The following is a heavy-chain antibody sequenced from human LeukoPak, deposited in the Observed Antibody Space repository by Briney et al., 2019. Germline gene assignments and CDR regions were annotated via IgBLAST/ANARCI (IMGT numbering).Heavy chain of an antibody. V-gene: IGHV1-2*02. Sequence: GASVKVSCKASGYTFTGYSMHWVREAPGQGLEWMGWINPNSGGTNYAQKFQGRVTMTRDTSISTAYMELSRLRSDDTAVYYCARGPGGYYDSSGYSGALDYWGQGTLVTVSS. J-gene: IGHJ4*02. CDR3: ARGPGGYYDSSGYSGALDY. D-gene: IGHD3-22*01. CDR2: INPNSGGT. CDR1: GYTFTGYS.